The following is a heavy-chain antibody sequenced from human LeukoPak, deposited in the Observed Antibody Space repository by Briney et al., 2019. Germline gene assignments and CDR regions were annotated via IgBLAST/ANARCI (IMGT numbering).Heavy chain of an antibody. CDR3: ARQYRLSSSDPYYYGMDV. Sequence: PSETLSLTCTVSGGSISSYYWSWIRQPPGKGPEWIGYIYYSGSTNYNPSLKSRVTISVDTSKNQLSLKPSSVTAADTAVYYCARQYRLSSSDPYYYGMDVWGQGTTVTVSS. J-gene: IGHJ6*02. CDR1: GGSISSYY. CDR2: IYYSGST. D-gene: IGHD6-6*01. V-gene: IGHV4-59*08.